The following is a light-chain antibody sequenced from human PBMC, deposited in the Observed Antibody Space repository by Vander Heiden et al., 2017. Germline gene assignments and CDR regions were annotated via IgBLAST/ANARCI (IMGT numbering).Light chain of an antibody. Sequence: EIVLTQSPATLSLSPGERATLSCRASQSVSSYLAWYQQKPGQSPRLLIYDASTRATGIPARCSGSGSGTDFTLTISSREPEDFAIYYCQQRSNWPPSLTFGGGTKVEF. CDR2: DAS. V-gene: IGKV3-11*01. CDR3: QQRSNWPPSLT. J-gene: IGKJ4*01. CDR1: QSVSSY.